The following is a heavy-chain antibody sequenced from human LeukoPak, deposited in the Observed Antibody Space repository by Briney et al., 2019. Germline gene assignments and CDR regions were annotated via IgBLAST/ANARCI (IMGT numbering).Heavy chain of an antibody. D-gene: IGHD6-13*01. CDR3: AREATGYSASWGDY. V-gene: IGHV3-7*01. Sequence: PGGSLRLSCVVSGFTFSTYWISWVRQAPGKGLEWVANIKKDGSEKYYVDSVKGRFTISRDNAKNSVYLRMNSLRVEDTAVYYCAREATGYSASWGDYWGQGTLVTVSS. J-gene: IGHJ4*02. CDR1: GFTFSTYW. CDR2: IKKDGSEK.